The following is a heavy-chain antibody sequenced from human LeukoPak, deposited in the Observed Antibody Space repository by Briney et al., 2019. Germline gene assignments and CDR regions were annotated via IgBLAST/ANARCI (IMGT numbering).Heavy chain of an antibody. Sequence: GGSLRLSCAASGFSFGSYGMHWVRQAPGKGLEWVAVISHEGSSQYYGDSVKGRFTISRDNFKNMVYLQMNSLRTEDTAVYYCARERQNKDFWSGGDYWGQGTLVTVSS. J-gene: IGHJ4*02. CDR3: ARERQNKDFWSGGDY. CDR2: ISHEGSSQ. D-gene: IGHD3-3*01. CDR1: GFSFGSYG. V-gene: IGHV3-30*03.